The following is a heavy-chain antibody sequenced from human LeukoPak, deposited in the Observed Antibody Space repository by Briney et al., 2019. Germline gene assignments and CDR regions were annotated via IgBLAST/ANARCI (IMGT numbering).Heavy chain of an antibody. CDR3: ARGYSSSSYNWFDP. J-gene: IGHJ5*02. CDR2: INHSGST. V-gene: IGHV4-34*01. D-gene: IGHD6-6*01. Sequence: SETLSLTCAVYGGSFSGYYWSWIRQPPGKGLEWIGEINHSGSTNYNPSLKSRVTISVDTSKNQFSLKLSSVTAADTAVYYCARGYSSSSYNWFDPWGQGTLVTVSS. CDR1: GGSFSGYY.